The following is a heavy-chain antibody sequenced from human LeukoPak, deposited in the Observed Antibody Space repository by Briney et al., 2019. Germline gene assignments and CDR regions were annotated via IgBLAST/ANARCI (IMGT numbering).Heavy chain of an antibody. D-gene: IGHD3-22*01. Sequence: GGSLRLSCAASGFTFSSHWMHWVCQAPGKGLVWVSRINGDGSSTSYADSVKGRFTISRDNAKNTMYLQMNSLRAEDTAVYFCARGPGGGSGSYYVGDYWGQGTLVTVSS. V-gene: IGHV3-74*01. J-gene: IGHJ4*02. CDR3: ARGPGGGSGSYYVGDY. CDR1: GFTFSSHW. CDR2: INGDGSST.